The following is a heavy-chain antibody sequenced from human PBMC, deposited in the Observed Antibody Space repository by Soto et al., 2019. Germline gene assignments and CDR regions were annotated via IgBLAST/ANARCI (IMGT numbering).Heavy chain of an antibody. Sequence: SLRLSCAGSGFTFHDYAMHWVRQVPGKGLEWVSGIGWNSASLGYADSVKGRFFISRDNAKSSLYLQMNSLRVEDTAFYYCAKALSLEYSTSFPDHWGQGTLLTVSS. CDR3: AKALSLEYSTSFPDH. J-gene: IGHJ4*02. V-gene: IGHV3-9*01. CDR2: IGWNSASL. CDR1: GFTFHDYA. D-gene: IGHD4-4*01.